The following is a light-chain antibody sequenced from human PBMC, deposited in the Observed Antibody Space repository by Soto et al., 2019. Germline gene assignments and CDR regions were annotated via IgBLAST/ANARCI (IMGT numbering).Light chain of an antibody. V-gene: IGKV3-20*01. J-gene: IGKJ2*01. CDR3: QQYGGSPYT. CDR1: QSVRSNY. Sequence: EIVLTQSPGTLSLSPGERATLSCRASQSVRSNYLAWYQQKPGQAPRLLVYGASSSATGIPDRFSGTVSGTDFTLTISTLEPEDFAVYYCQQYGGSPYTFGQGTKLEIK. CDR2: GAS.